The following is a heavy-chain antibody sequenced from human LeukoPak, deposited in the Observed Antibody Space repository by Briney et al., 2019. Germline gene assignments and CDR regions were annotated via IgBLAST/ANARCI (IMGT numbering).Heavy chain of an antibody. J-gene: IGHJ4*02. D-gene: IGHD1-26*01. V-gene: IGHV1-2*06. Sequence: GASVKVSCKASGYTFTGYYIHWVRQAPGQGLEWMGRINPNSGGTNYAQKFQGRVTMTRDTSISTAYMELSRLKSDDTAVYYCARELSGSYVAWGQGTLVTVSS. CDR1: GYTFTGYY. CDR2: INPNSGGT. CDR3: ARELSGSYVA.